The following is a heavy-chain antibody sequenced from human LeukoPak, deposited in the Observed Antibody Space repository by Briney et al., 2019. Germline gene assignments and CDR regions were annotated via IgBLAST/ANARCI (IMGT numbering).Heavy chain of an antibody. CDR1: GGSISSGSYY. D-gene: IGHD3-10*01. CDR3: ARARVWFGERAQINWFDP. J-gene: IGHJ5*02. V-gene: IGHV4-61*02. CDR2: IYTSGST. Sequence: SSQTLSLTCTVSGGSISSGSYYWSWIRQPAGKGLEWIGRIYTSGSTNYNPSLKSRVTISVDTSKNQFSLKLSSVTAADTAVYYCARARVWFGERAQINWFDPWSQGTLVTVSS.